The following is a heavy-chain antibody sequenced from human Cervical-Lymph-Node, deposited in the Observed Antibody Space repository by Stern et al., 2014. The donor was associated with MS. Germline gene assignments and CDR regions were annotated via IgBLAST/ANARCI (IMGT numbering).Heavy chain of an antibody. CDR3: ARDRGGSDWYDHYYGMDV. Sequence: QVQLVQSGAEVKKPGSSVKVSCKASGGTFSSYAINWVRQASGQGLEWMGGIITMFGTAKYAQKVQGRVTITADESTSTAHMELSSLTSEDTAVYYCARDRGGSDWYDHYYGMDVWGQGTPVTVSS. V-gene: IGHV1-69*12. CDR2: IITMFGTA. CDR1: GGTFSSYA. J-gene: IGHJ6*02. D-gene: IGHD6-19*01.